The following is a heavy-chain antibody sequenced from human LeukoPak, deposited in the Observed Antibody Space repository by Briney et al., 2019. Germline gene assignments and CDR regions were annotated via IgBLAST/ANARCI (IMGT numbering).Heavy chain of an antibody. Sequence: PGGSLRLSCAASGFTFSSYGMHWVRQAPGKGLEWVASIRFDGSHKSYADSVKGRFTISRDYSKNTLYLQMNSLRAEDTAVYYCAKDRDASGVYYFDYWGQGTLVTVSS. V-gene: IGHV3-30*02. CDR1: GFTFSSYG. J-gene: IGHJ4*02. CDR3: AKDRDASGVYYFDY. CDR2: IRFDGSHK. D-gene: IGHD3-10*01.